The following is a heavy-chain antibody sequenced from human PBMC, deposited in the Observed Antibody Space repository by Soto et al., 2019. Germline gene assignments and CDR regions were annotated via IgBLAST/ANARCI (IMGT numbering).Heavy chain of an antibody. Sequence: ASEKVSCKASGFIFSRNYMHWIRQAHGQGLEWMGIINPSGVTTNYAQKFQGRVTLTRDTSTSTVSMELSSLRSEDTAVYYCARDNSESNSWWFDPWGQGTLVTVSS. J-gene: IGHJ5*02. CDR3: ARDNSESNSWWFDP. CDR1: GFIFSRNY. V-gene: IGHV1-46*01. D-gene: IGHD1-26*01. CDR2: INPSGVTT.